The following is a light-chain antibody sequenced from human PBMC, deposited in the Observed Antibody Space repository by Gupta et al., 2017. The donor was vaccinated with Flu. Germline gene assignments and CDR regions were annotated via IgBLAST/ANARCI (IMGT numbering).Light chain of an antibody. CDR3: AAWDDSLNGGV. CDR2: SDD. J-gene: IGLJ3*02. V-gene: IGLV1-44*01. Sequence: QSVLTQPPSASGTPGQRVTISCSGSSTNIGRNTVNWYQQLPGAAPRLLIYSDDQRPSGVPDRFSGSKSGTSAPLAISGLQSEDEADYHCAAWDDSLNGGVFGGGTKLTVL. CDR1: STNIGRNT.